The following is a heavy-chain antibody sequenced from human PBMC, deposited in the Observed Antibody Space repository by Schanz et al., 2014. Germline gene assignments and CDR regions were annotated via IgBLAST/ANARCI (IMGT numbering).Heavy chain of an antibody. Sequence: QVQLQESGPGLVKPSETLSLTCTVSGGSISSYYWSWIRQPPGKGLEWIGFIYYRGNTNYNPSLTSRDPMSLDPSKNQSSLKLSSVTAADTAVYYCARRIWDGDYYYFDYWGQGTLVTVSS. CDR1: GGSISSYY. V-gene: IGHV4-59*08. J-gene: IGHJ4*02. D-gene: IGHD4-17*01. CDR2: IYYRGNT. CDR3: ARRIWDGDYYYFDY.